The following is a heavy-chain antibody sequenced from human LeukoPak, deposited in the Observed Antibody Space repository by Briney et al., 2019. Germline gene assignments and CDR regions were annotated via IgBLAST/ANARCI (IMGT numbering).Heavy chain of an antibody. J-gene: IGHJ4*02. D-gene: IGHD3-16*01. CDR1: GFTFSSYG. V-gene: IGHV3-30*02. CDR3: AKGSGIGMITFGGIYY. CDR2: IRYDGSNK. Sequence: SGGSLRLSCAASGFTFSSYGMHWVRQAPGKGLEWEAFIRYDGSNKYYADSVKGRFTISRDNSKNTLYLQMNSLRAEDTAVYYCAKGSGIGMITFGGIYYWGQGTLVTVSS.